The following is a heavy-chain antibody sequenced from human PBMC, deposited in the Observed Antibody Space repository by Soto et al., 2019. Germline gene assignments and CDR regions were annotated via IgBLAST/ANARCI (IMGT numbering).Heavy chain of an antibody. CDR1: GGTFSSYA. V-gene: IGHV1-69*13. CDR3: ECFPQYSSSPNWFDP. D-gene: IGHD6-6*01. J-gene: IGHJ5*02. CDR2: IIPIFGTA. Sequence: GASVKVSCKASGGTFSSYAISWVRQAPGQGLEWMGGIIPIFGTANYAQKFQGRVTITADESTSTAYMELSSLRSEDTAVYYCECFPQYSSSPNWFDPWGQGTLVTVSS.